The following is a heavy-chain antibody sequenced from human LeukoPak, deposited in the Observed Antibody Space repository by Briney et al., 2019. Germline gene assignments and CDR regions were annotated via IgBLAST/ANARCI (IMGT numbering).Heavy chain of an antibody. CDR3: ARDSFTSGIDY. J-gene: IGHJ4*02. Sequence: GGSLRLSCTASGFTFSISWMSWVRQAPGKGLEWVANIKQDASEKYYVDSVKGRFTISRDNAKNSLYLQINSLRAEDTAVYYCARDSFTSGIDYWGQGALVTVSS. CDR2: IKQDASEK. D-gene: IGHD3-10*01. CDR1: GFTFSISW. V-gene: IGHV3-7*01.